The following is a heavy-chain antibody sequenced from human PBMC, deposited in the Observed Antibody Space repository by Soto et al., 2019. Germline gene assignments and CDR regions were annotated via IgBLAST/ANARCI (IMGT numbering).Heavy chain of an antibody. CDR2: IRSKANSYAT. D-gene: IGHD3-16*02. CDR1: GFTFSGSA. Sequence: EVQLVESGGGLVQPGGSLKLSCAASGFTFSGSAMHWVRQASGKGLEWVGRIRSKANSYATAYAASVKGRFTISRDDSKNTAYLQMNSLKTEDTGVYYCTMVRSFGGVIPIDYWGQGTLVTVSS. V-gene: IGHV3-73*02. J-gene: IGHJ4*02. CDR3: TMVRSFGGVIPIDY.